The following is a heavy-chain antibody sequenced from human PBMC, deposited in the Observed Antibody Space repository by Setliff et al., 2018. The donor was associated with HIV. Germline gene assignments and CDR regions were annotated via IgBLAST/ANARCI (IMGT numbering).Heavy chain of an antibody. V-gene: IGHV4-61*01. CDR2: IYYTGST. D-gene: IGHD4-17*01. CDR3: ARDPPGYGDSNDY. CDR1: GGSVGSGSYY. J-gene: IGHJ4*02. Sequence: KASETLSLTCTVSGGSVGSGSYYWSWVRQPPGKGLEWIGYIYYTGSTNYNPSLKSRLTISVDTSKNQLSLKLRSVTAADTAVYYCARDPPGYGDSNDYWGQGTLVTVSS.